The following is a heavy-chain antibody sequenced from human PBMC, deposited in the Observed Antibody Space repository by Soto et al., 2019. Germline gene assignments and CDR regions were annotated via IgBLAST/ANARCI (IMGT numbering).Heavy chain of an antibody. CDR1: GFTFSSYA. CDR3: AKDGADSRYCSSTSCSRRGFFAY. J-gene: IGHJ4*02. CDR2: ISGSGGST. V-gene: IGHV3-23*01. Sequence: GGSLRLSCAASGFTFSSYAMSWVRQAPGKGLEWVSAISGSGGSTYYADSVKGRFTISRDNSKNTLYLQMNSLRAEDTAVYYCAKDGADSRYCSSTSCSRRGFFAYWGQGTLVTVSS. D-gene: IGHD2-2*01.